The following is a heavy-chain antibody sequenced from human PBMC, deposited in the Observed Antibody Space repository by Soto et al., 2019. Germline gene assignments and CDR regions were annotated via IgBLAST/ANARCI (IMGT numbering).Heavy chain of an antibody. D-gene: IGHD3-10*01. CDR1: GFKFNSYG. CDR3: ARDRFGGTEGTNWLDP. CDR2: ISYDGSDT. V-gene: IGHV3-33*01. Sequence: QEQLVQSGGGVVQPGRSLRLSGAASGFKFNSYGMHWVRQAPGKGLEWVAVISYDGSDTSYGDSVKGRFTISRDNSKNTLHLQMSSLRLDDTAVYYCARDRFGGTEGTNWLDPWGQGSLVTVSS. J-gene: IGHJ5*02.